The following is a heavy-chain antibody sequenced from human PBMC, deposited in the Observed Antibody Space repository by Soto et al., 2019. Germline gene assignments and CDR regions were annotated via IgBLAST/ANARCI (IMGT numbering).Heavy chain of an antibody. Sequence: EVQLVESGGGLVQPGRSLRLSCAASGFTFDDYAMHWVRQVPGKGLEWVSEISWNSGKMDYADSVKGRFTITRDNAKNSLYLQKNGLRTEDTALYYCAKDMGPGEVVYDGIDIWGQGTMVTVSS. V-gene: IGHV3-9*01. J-gene: IGHJ3*02. D-gene: IGHD2-8*02. CDR3: AKDMGPGEVVYDGIDI. CDR2: ISWNSGKM. CDR1: GFTFDDYA.